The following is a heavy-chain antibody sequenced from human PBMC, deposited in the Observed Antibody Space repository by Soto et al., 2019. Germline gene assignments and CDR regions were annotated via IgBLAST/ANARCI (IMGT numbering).Heavy chain of an antibody. CDR1: GFTFSSYA. CDR2: ISYDGSNK. D-gene: IGHD2-21*02. J-gene: IGHJ6*02. CDR3: ACLVTAIRSFGVDV. V-gene: IGHV3-30-3*01. Sequence: QVQLVESGGGVVQPGRSLRLSCAASGFTFSSYAMHWVRQAPGKGLEWVSIISYDGSNKYYADSVEGRFTISRDNSKNTLYLQMNSLRAEDTAVYYCACLVTAIRSFGVDVWGQGTTVTVSS.